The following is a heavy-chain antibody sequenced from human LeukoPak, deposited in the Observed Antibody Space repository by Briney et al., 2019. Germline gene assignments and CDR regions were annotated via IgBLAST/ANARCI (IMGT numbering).Heavy chain of an antibody. CDR2: IYYSGNT. CDR1: GDSISRNY. J-gene: IGHJ4*02. V-gene: IGHV4-59*08. D-gene: IGHD3-3*01. CDR3: ARHSLEAFDY. Sequence: SETLSLNCIVSGDSISRNYWSWIRQPPGKGLEWIGYIYYSGNTNYNPSLESRVTISVDTSKNQFSLKLSSVTATDTAVYYCARHSLEAFDYWGQGNLVTVSS.